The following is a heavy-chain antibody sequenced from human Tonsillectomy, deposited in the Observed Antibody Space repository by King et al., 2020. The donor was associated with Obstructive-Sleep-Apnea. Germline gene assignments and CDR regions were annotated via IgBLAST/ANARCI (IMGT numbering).Heavy chain of an antibody. CDR3: TKLTGDGYFDY. CDR1: GITFSSYA. J-gene: IGHJ4*02. V-gene: IGHV3-23*04. D-gene: IGHD7-27*01. Sequence: VQLVESGGGLVQPGGSPRLSCAASGITFSSYAMSWVRQAPGKGLEWVSSISGSGGSTYYADSVKGRFTISRDNSRTPLYLQMNSLRAEDTAVYFCTKLTGDGYFDYWGQGTLVTVSS. CDR2: ISGSGGST.